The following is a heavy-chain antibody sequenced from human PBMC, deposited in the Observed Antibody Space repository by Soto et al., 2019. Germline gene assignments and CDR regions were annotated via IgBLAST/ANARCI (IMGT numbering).Heavy chain of an antibody. J-gene: IGHJ4*02. D-gene: IGHD3-16*01. CDR2: VSGTGGVT. CDR3: ATDLRF. Sequence: EVQLLESGGGLVQPGGSLRLSCAASGLTFSNYAMSWVRQAPGKGLEWVSSVSGTGGVTYYADSVKGRFTISRDNSKNTLYLKMSSLRAEDTALYYCATDLRFRGQGTLVTVSS. CDR1: GLTFSNYA. V-gene: IGHV3-23*01.